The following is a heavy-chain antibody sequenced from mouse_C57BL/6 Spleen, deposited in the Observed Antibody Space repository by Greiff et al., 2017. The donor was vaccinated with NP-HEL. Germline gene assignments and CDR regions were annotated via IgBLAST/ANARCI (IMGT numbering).Heavy chain of an antibody. CDR1: GYTFTSYW. D-gene: IGHD1-1*01. Sequence: QVQLQQSGAELVKPGASVKLSCKASGYTFTSYWMHWVKQRPGQGLEWIGMIHPNSGSTNYNEKFKSKATLTVDKSSSTAYMQLSSLTSEDSAVYYCARWRDYYGSSYDYWGQGTTLTVSS. CDR2: IHPNSGST. V-gene: IGHV1-64*01. J-gene: IGHJ2*01. CDR3: ARWRDYYGSSYDY.